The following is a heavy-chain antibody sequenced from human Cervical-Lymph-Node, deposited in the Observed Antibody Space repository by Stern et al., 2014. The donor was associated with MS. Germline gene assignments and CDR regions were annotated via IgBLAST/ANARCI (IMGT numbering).Heavy chain of an antibody. Sequence: VQLVQSGAEVKKPGESLKISCKDFGDRFTTYWIDWVRQMPGKGLEWMGSIFPSDSDTIYSPSFQGQVTISADKAISTTSLHWSSLKASDTGMYYCARRRADAYDVWGQGTMVTVS. J-gene: IGHJ3*01. CDR3: ARRRADAYDV. CDR2: IFPSDSDT. V-gene: IGHV5-51*03. D-gene: IGHD3-10*01. CDR1: GDRFTTYW.